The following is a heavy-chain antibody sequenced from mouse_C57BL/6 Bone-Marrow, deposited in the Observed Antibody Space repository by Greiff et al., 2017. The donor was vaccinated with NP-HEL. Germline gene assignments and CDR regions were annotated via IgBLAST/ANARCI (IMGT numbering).Heavy chain of an antibody. J-gene: IGHJ2*01. CDR2: ISSGGSYT. V-gene: IGHV5-6*01. CDR1: GFTFSSYG. Sequence: EVKLVESGGDLVKPGGSLKLSCAASGFTFSSYGMSWVRQTPDKRLEWVATISSGGSYTYYPDSVKGRFTISRDNAKNTLYLQMSSLKTEDTAMYYSARLPGSWGQGTTLTVSS. D-gene: IGHD1-1*02. CDR3: ARLPGS.